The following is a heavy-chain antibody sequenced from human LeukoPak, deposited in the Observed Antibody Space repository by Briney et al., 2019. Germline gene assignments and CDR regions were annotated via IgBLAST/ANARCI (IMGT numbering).Heavy chain of an antibody. Sequence: GRSLRLSCAASGFSFSSYAMHWVRQAPGKGLEWVAIITYDGSSKYYADSVEGRLTISRDQSKNTLYLQMNSLRPEDTAIYYCAREKRSGYYPGYWGQGTLVTVSS. V-gene: IGHV3-30-3*01. CDR3: AREKRSGYYPGY. CDR1: GFSFSSYA. J-gene: IGHJ4*02. D-gene: IGHD3-3*01. CDR2: ITYDGSSK.